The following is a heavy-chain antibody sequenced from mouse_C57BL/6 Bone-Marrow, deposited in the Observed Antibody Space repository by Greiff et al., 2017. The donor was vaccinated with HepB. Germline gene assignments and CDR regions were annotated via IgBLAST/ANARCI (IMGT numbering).Heavy chain of an antibody. CDR1: GYTFTGYW. J-gene: IGHJ2*01. Sequence: QVQLQQSGAELMKPGASVKLSCKATGYTFTGYWIEWVKQRPGHGLEWIGEILPGSGTNYNEKFKGKATFTADTSSNTAYRQLSSLTTEDSAIYYCARWMGDGYYLDYWGQGTTLTVSS. CDR2: ILPGSGT. D-gene: IGHD2-3*01. V-gene: IGHV1-9*01. CDR3: ARWMGDGYYLDY.